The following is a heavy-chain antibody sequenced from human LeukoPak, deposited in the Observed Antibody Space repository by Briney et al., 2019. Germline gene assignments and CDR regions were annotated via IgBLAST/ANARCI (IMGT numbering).Heavy chain of an antibody. V-gene: IGHV3-30*02. J-gene: IGHJ4*02. CDR1: GFTFSYYG. D-gene: IGHD6-19*01. CDR3: VRAAEVDY. Sequence: GGSLRLSCAASGFTFSYYGMRWVRQAPGKGLEWVAFIRYVERDKYYADSVKGRFTISRDNSKNTLYLQMNSLRDDDTAVYYCVRAAEVDYWGQGTLVTVSS. CDR2: IRYVERDK.